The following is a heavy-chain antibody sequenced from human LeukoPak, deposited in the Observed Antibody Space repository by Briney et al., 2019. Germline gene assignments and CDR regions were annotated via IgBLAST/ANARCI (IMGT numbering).Heavy chain of an antibody. CDR3: ARTRYDAFDI. Sequence: PGRSLRLSCAASGFTFSSYAMHWVRQAPGKGLECVAVISYDGSNKYYADSVKGRFTISRDNSKNTLYLQMNSLRAEDTAVYYCARTRYDAFDIWGQGTMVTVSS. CDR2: ISYDGSNK. J-gene: IGHJ3*02. D-gene: IGHD4-17*01. V-gene: IGHV3-30*14. CDR1: GFTFSSYA.